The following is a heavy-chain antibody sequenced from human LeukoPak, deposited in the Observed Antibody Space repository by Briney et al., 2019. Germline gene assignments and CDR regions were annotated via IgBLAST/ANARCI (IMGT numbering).Heavy chain of an antibody. Sequence: PGRSLRLSCAASGFTFRSYGVHWVRQAPGKGLEWVAVISYDGSHKYYADSVRGRFTISRDNSKNTLYLQMNSLRLEDTAVYYCARDLIIWGASLLGAFDIWGQGTMVTVSS. D-gene: IGHD3-16*01. J-gene: IGHJ3*02. V-gene: IGHV3-30*03. CDR3: ARDLIIWGASLLGAFDI. CDR2: ISYDGSHK. CDR1: GFTFRSYG.